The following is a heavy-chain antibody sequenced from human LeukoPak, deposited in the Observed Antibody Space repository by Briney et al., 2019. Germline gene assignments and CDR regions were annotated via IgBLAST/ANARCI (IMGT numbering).Heavy chain of an antibody. CDR2: IIPLFGIA. CDR3: ARVEGLGATTVGFDY. V-gene: IGHV1-69*10. Sequence: ASVKVSCKASGGTFSSSAISWVRQAPGQGLEWMGGIIPLFGIANYAQKFRGRVTITADKSTSTAYMELSSLRSEDTAVYYCARVEGLGATTVGFDYWGQGTLVTVSS. D-gene: IGHD1-26*01. J-gene: IGHJ4*02. CDR1: GGTFSSSA.